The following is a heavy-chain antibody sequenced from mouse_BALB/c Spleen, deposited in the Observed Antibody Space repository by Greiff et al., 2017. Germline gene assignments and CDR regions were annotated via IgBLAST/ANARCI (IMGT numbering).Heavy chain of an antibody. V-gene: IGHV1S81*02. Sequence: QVHVKQSGAELVKPGASVKLSCKASGYTFTSYYMYWVKQRPGQGLEWIGEINPSNGGTNFNEKFKSKATLTVDKSSSTAYMQLSSLTSEDSAVYYCTRGTTVVAPFDYWGQGTTLTVSS. CDR3: TRGTTVVAPFDY. CDR1: GYTFTSYY. D-gene: IGHD1-1*01. CDR2: INPSNGGT. J-gene: IGHJ2*01.